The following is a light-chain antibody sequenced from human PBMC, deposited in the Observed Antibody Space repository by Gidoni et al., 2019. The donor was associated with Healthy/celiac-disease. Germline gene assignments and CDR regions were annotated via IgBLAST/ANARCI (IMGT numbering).Light chain of an antibody. CDR1: QSVSSIY. CDR3: QQYGSSPRT. CDR2: GAS. V-gene: IGKV3-20*01. Sequence: DNVLTQSPGTLSLSPGERATLPCRASQSVSSIYLAWYQQKPGQAPRLLIYGASSRATGIPDRFSGSGSGTDFTLTISRLEPEDFAVYYCQQYGSSPRTFGQGTKVEIK. J-gene: IGKJ1*01.